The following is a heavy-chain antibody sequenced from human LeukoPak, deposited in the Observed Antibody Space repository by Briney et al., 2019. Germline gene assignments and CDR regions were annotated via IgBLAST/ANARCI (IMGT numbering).Heavy chain of an antibody. CDR3: ARGARGSGWRVFDI. J-gene: IGHJ3*02. CDR2: ISYDASNK. V-gene: IGHV3-30*04. D-gene: IGHD6-19*01. Sequence: GRSLRLSCAAPEFTFSSYAMHWVRQAPGKGLEWVALISYDASNKYYADSVKGRFTISRDNSKNTLYLQLNSLRTEDTAVYYCARGARGSGWRVFDIWGQGTMVTVSS. CDR1: EFTFSSYA.